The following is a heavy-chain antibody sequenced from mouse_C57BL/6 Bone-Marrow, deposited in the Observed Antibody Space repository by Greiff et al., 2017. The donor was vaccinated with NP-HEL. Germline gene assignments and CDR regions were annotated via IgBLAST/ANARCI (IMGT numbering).Heavy chain of an antibody. CDR3: ARLGGTDY. Sequence: QVQLQQPGAELVKPGASVKLSCKASGYTFTSYWMQWVKQRPGQGLEWIGEIDPSDSYTNYNQKFKGKATLTVDTPSSTAYMQLSSLTSEDSAVYYCARLGGTDYWGQGTTLTVSS. V-gene: IGHV1-50*01. CDR1: GYTFTSYW. CDR2: IDPSDSYT. D-gene: IGHD4-1*01. J-gene: IGHJ2*01.